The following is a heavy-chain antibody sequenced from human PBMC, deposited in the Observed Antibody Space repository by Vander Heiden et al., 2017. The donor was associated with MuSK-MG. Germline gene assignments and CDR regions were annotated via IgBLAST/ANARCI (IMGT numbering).Heavy chain of an antibody. Sequence: QVQLQESGPGLVKPSETLSLICNVSGGSISNGRYHWGWIRQPPGKGLEWIGTISHSGNTYYNPSLKSRVAISVDTSENHVSLGLSSVTAADTAVYYCGCSGYDYILALARRGNYFDYWGRGALVSVSS. CDR1: GGSISNGRYH. J-gene: IGHJ4*02. CDR2: ISHSGNT. D-gene: IGHD5-12*01. V-gene: IGHV4-39*02. CDR3: GCSGYDYILALARRGNYFDY.